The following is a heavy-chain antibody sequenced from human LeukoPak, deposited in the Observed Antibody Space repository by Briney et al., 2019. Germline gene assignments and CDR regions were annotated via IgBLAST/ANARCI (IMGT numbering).Heavy chain of an antibody. J-gene: IGHJ4*02. CDR1: GFTFSSYG. Sequence: PGRSLRLSCAASGFTFSSYGMHWVRQAPGKGLEWVAVISYDGSNKYYADSVKGRFTISRDNSKNTLYLQMNSLRAEDTAVYYCARASGVLGIVDYWGQGTLVTVSS. D-gene: IGHD3-22*01. CDR2: ISYDGSNK. CDR3: ARASGVLGIVDY. V-gene: IGHV3-30*12.